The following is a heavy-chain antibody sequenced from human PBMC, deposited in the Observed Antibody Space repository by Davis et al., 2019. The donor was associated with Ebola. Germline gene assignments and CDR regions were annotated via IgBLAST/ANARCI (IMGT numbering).Heavy chain of an antibody. CDR3: TAMVTLYFDY. CDR2: ISGSGGST. D-gene: IGHD5-18*01. CDR1: GFTFSSYA. V-gene: IGHV3-23*01. J-gene: IGHJ4*02. Sequence: GESLKISCVASGFTFSSYAMSWVRQAPGKGLEWVSAISGSGGSTYYADSVKGRFTISRDNSKNTLYLQMNSLRAEDTAVYYCTAMVTLYFDYWGQGTLVTVSS.